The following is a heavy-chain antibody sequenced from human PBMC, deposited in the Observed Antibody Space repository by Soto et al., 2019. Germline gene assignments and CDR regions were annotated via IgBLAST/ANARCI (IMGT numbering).Heavy chain of an antibody. J-gene: IGHJ4*02. V-gene: IGHV1-69*12. CDR3: ARVPNRFLEWPGGDY. CDR1: GGTFSSYA. Sequence: QVQLVQSGAEVKKPGSSVKVSCKASGGTFSSYAISWVRQAPGQGLERMGGIIPIFGTANYTQKFQGRVTITADESTSTAYMELSSLRSEDTAVYYCARVPNRFLEWPGGDYWGQGTLVTVSS. D-gene: IGHD3-3*01. CDR2: IIPIFGTA.